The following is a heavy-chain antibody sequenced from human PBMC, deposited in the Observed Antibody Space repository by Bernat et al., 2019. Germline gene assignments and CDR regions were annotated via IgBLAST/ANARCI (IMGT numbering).Heavy chain of an antibody. CDR3: LGWYYGMTV. J-gene: IGHJ6*02. CDR1: EFTFSGHF. Sequence: EMQLVQSGGGLVQPGGSLRLACAGSEFTFSGHFIDWVRQAPGKGLEWIGRTRDTPQYAASVKGRFSMSRDDPKNLLYLKMNSLKSEDTAVYYCLGWYYGMTVWGQGTTVTVS. CDR2: TRDTP. V-gene: IGHV3-72*01. D-gene: IGHD6-19*01.